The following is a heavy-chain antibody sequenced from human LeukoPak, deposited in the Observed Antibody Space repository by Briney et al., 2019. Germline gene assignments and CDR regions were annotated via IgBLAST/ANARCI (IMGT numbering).Heavy chain of an antibody. D-gene: IGHD2-15*01. V-gene: IGHV1-24*01. CDR1: GGTFSSYA. J-gene: IGHJ3*02. CDR3: AALGYCSGGSCYPIDAFDI. CDR2: FDPEDGET. Sequence: ASVKVSCKASGGTFSSYAISWVRQAPGKGLEWMGGFDPEDGETIYAQKFQGRVTMTEDTSTNTAYMELSSLRSEDTAVYYCAALGYCSGGSCYPIDAFDIWGQGTMVTVSS.